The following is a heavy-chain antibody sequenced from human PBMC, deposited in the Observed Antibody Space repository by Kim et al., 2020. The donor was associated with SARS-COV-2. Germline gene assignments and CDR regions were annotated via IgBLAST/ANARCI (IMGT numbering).Heavy chain of an antibody. V-gene: IGHV4-59*13. D-gene: IGHD5-18*01. J-gene: IGHJ4*02. CDR3: ARVQAKHGIPLYYFDY. Sequence: SETLSLTCTVSEGSISGNYWTWIRQPPGMGLEWLGCIYSSGSTNYNPSLKSRVTMSVDTSKNQFSLELTSVTAADTALYYCARVQAKHGIPLYYFDYWGQGSLVTVSS. CDR2: IYSSGST. CDR1: EGSISGNY.